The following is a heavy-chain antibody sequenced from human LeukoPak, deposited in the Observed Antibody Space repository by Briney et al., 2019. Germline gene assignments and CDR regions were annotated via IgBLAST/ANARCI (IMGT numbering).Heavy chain of an antibody. J-gene: IGHJ6*03. CDR2: IYVTGT. CDR1: GGSIGTYY. Sequence: PSETLSLTCTVSGGSIGTYYRSWIRQSPGNGLEWIGYIYVTGTRYNPYLQSRVTISVDRSRNQFFLKMSSVTAADTAVYYCARHIGGGIEDMDVWGKGTKVIVSS. CDR3: ARHIGGGIEDMDV. D-gene: IGHD3-16*02. V-gene: IGHV4-59*08.